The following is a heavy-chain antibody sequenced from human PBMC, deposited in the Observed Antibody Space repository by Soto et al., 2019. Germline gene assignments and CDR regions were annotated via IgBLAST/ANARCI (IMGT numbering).Heavy chain of an antibody. Sequence: ASVKVSFKASGYTFTSYAMHWVRQAPGQRLEWMGWINAGNGNTKYSQKFQGRVTITRDTSASTAYMELSSLRSEDTAVYYCARVQSKIAARPNDAFDIWGQGTMVTVSS. V-gene: IGHV1-3*01. J-gene: IGHJ3*02. D-gene: IGHD6-6*01. CDR3: ARVQSKIAARPNDAFDI. CDR2: INAGNGNT. CDR1: GYTFTSYA.